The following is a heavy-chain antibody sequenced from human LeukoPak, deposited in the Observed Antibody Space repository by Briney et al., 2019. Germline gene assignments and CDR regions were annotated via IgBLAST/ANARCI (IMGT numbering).Heavy chain of an antibody. CDR3: ARDTAMVNVAFDI. J-gene: IGHJ3*02. V-gene: IGHV1-69*04. CDR1: GGTFSSYA. D-gene: IGHD5-18*01. Sequence: SVKVSCKASGGTFSSYAISWVRQAPGQGLEWMGRIIPILGIANYAQKFQGRVTITADKSTSTAYMELSSLRSEDTAEYYCARDTAMVNVAFDIWGQGTMVTVSS. CDR2: IIPILGIA.